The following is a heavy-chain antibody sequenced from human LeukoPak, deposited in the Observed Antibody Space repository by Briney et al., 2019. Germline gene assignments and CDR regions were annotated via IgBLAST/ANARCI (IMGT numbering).Heavy chain of an antibody. CDR1: GFTFSSYW. J-gene: IGHJ6*03. D-gene: IGHD2-2*01. CDR3: ARDRHCSGTSCSYYYYYYMDV. V-gene: IGHV3-7*01. Sequence: GGSLRLSCAASGFTFSSYWMSWVRQAPGKGLEWVANIKRDGSEKYYVDSVKGRFTISRDNAKNSLYLQMNSLRAEDTAVYYCARDRHCSGTSCSYYYYYYMDVWGKGTTVTVSS. CDR2: IKRDGSEK.